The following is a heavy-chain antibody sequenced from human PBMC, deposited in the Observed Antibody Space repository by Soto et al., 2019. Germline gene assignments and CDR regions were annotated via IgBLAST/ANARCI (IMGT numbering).Heavy chain of an antibody. J-gene: IGHJ6*02. Sequence: EVQLVESGGGLIQPGGSLRLSCAVSGFTVSTYYMSWVRQAPGKGLEWVSVICSGGSTYYADSVRGRFTISRDSSKNTLHLQMNSLRAEDTAVYYCARTSNSRGNNYFYYGLDVWGQGTTVTVSS. CDR1: GFTVSTYY. CDR3: ARTSNSRGNNYFYYGLDV. CDR2: ICSGGST. V-gene: IGHV3-53*01. D-gene: IGHD4-4*01.